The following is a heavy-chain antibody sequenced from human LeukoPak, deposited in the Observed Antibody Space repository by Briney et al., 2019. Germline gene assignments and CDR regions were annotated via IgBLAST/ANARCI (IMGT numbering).Heavy chain of an antibody. CDR2: ISSSSSYI. V-gene: IGHV3-21*01. CDR1: GFTFSSYS. CDR3: ARDFFRGGFDI. J-gene: IGHJ3*02. D-gene: IGHD2-15*01. Sequence: GGSLRLSCAASGFTFSSYSMNWVRQAPGKGLEWVSSISSSSSYIYYADSVKGRFTISRDNAKNSLYLQMNSLRVEDTAVYYCARDFFRGGFDIWGQGTMVTVSS.